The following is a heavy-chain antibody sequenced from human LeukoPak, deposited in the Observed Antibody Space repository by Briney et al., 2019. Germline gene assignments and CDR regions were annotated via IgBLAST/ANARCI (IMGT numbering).Heavy chain of an antibody. CDR2: IYSGGST. D-gene: IGHD1-26*01. Sequence: GGSLRLSCEASGFTFNTYSMNWARQAPGKGLEWVSVIYSGGSTYYADSVKGRFTISRDNSKNTLYLQMNSLRAEDTAVYYCARGASGSYQDYWGQGTLVTVSS. CDR3: ARGASGSYQDY. J-gene: IGHJ4*02. V-gene: IGHV3-53*01. CDR1: GFTFNTYS.